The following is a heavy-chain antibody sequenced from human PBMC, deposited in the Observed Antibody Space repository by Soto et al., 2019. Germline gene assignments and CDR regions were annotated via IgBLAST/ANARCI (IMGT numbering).Heavy chain of an antibody. Sequence: GGSRRFSCAASGFSFSDYSMNWVRQAPGKRLEGVSSIDSSSVYIYYADSLKGRFTISRDNAKNSLYLQMNSLRAEDTAVYYCVRESISGTGLFDPWGEGTLVNVSS. CDR3: VRESISGTGLFDP. CDR1: GFSFSDYS. CDR2: IDSSSVYI. J-gene: IGHJ5*02. V-gene: IGHV3-21*01. D-gene: IGHD1-20*01.